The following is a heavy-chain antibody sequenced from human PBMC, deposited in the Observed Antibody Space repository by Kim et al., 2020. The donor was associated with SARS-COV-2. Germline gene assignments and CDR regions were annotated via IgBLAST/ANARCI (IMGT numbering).Heavy chain of an antibody. Sequence: GGSLRLSCAASGFTFSSYWMSWVRQAPGKGLEWVANIKQDGSEKYYVDSVKGRFTISRDNAKNSLYLQMNSLRAEDTAVYYCARDPYEDDGSGSYRTHHFDYWGQGTLVTVSS. CDR3: ARDPYEDDGSGSYRTHHFDY. CDR2: IKQDGSEK. D-gene: IGHD3-10*01. V-gene: IGHV3-7*03. J-gene: IGHJ4*02. CDR1: GFTFSSYW.